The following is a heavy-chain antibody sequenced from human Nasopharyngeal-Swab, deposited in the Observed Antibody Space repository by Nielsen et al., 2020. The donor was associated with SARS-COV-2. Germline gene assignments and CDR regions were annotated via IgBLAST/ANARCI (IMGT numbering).Heavy chain of an antibody. D-gene: IGHD3-22*01. Sequence: SETLSLTCTVSGGSILSSTYYWGWIRQPPGKGLEWIGRLYYSGSTNYNPSLKSRVTISVDTSKNQFSLKLSSVTAADTAVYYCARRSLGYYDSSGSAVHVAFDIWGQGTMVTVSS. CDR1: GGSILSSTYY. J-gene: IGHJ3*02. CDR2: LYYSGST. CDR3: ARRSLGYYDSSGSAVHVAFDI. V-gene: IGHV4-39*07.